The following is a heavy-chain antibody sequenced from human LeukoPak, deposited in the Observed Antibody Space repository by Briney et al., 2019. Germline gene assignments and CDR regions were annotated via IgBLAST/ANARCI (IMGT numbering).Heavy chain of an antibody. CDR2: ISSSSSYI. J-gene: IGHJ4*02. D-gene: IGHD6-13*01. Sequence: GGSLRLSCAASGFTFSSYSMNWVRQAPGKGLEWVSSISSSSSYIYYADSVKGRFTISRDNAKNSLYLQMNSLRAEDTAVYYCARDRPGIAAAGTRFDYRGQGTLVTVSS. CDR1: GFTFSSYS. V-gene: IGHV3-21*01. CDR3: ARDRPGIAAAGTRFDY.